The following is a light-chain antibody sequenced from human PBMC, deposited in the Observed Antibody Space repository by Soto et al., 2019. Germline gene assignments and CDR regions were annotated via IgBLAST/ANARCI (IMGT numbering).Light chain of an antibody. CDR1: SSDVGGYNY. V-gene: IGLV2-14*03. CDR3: SSYTSRSTLV. CDR2: DVS. J-gene: IGLJ2*01. Sequence: QSALTQPASVSGSPGQSITISCTGTSSDVGGYNYVSWYQHYPGKAPKLMIYDVSNRPSGVSNRFSGSKSGNTASLTISGLQAEDEADYYCSSYTSRSTLVFGGGIKLTVL.